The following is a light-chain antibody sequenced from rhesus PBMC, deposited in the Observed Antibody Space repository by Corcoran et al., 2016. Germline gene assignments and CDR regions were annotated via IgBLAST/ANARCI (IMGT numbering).Light chain of an antibody. CDR2: DAS. CDR3: QQYNNWYS. Sequence: ETVVTQSPATLSLSPGERATLSCRASQSVGSNLAWYQQKPGQAPKLLIYDASSRATGLTDRFRCSGSGTEVTLTISSLEPEDVGVYYCQQYNNWYSFGQGTKVEIK. J-gene: IGKJ2*01. CDR1: QSVGSN. V-gene: IGKV3-42*02.